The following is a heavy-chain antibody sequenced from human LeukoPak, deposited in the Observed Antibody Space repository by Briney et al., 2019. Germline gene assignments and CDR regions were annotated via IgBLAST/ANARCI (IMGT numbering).Heavy chain of an antibody. Sequence: ASVKVSCKASRYTFTSYVISGVRQAPGQGLEWMGWISSYYCNKNYAQKLQGRVTMTTDTSTSTAYTEMTRLRPDDTAMYYCAISLLRYSGYDYELGFYFDYWGQGTLVTVSS. CDR1: RYTFTSYV. CDR2: ISSYYCNK. J-gene: IGHJ4*02. D-gene: IGHD5-12*01. CDR3: AISLLRYSGYDYELGFYFDY. V-gene: IGHV1-18*01.